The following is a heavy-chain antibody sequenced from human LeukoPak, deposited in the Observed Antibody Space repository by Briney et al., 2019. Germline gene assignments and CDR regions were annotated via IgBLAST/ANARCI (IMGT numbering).Heavy chain of an antibody. CDR2: ISGGGSST. J-gene: IGHJ4*02. CDR3: AKAMYSSGWDDLDY. Sequence: PGGSLRLSCAASGFTFSSYAMSWVRQAPGKGLEWASAISGGGSSTHYADSVKGRFTISRDSSKNTLYLQMNSLRAEDTAVYYCAKAMYSSGWDDLDYWGQGTLVTVSS. D-gene: IGHD6-19*01. CDR1: GFTFSSYA. V-gene: IGHV3-23*01.